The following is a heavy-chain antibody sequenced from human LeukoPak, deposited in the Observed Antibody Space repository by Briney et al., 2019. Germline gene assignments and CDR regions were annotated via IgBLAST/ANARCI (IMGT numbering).Heavy chain of an antibody. Sequence: GGSLRLSCAASGFTFSSYGMSWVRQAPGKGLEWVSVIYSGGSTYYADSVKGRFTISRDNSKNTLSLQMNSLRAEDTAVYYCATRGSYYGDFDYWGQGTLVTVSS. CDR3: ATRGSYYGDFDY. CDR1: GFTFSSYG. CDR2: IYSGGST. V-gene: IGHV3-66*01. J-gene: IGHJ4*02. D-gene: IGHD1-26*01.